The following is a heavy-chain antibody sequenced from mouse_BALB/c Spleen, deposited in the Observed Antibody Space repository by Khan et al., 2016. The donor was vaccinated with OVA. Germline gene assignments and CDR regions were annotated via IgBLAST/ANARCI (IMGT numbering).Heavy chain of an antibody. CDR2: IWAGGST. CDR1: GFSLTSYG. V-gene: IGHV2-9*02. Sequence: QVQLKESGPGLVAPSQSLSITCTVSGFSLTSYGVNWVRQPPGKGLEWLGVIWAGGSTNYNSALMSRLSISTDNSKSQAFLKMNRLQADDTAMYYGAHVYDPYYSLDYWGQGTSVTVSS. D-gene: IGHD2-3*01. J-gene: IGHJ4*01. CDR3: AHVYDPYYSLDY.